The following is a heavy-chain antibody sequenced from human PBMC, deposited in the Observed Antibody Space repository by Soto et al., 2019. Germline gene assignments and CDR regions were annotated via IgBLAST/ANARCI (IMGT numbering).Heavy chain of an antibody. CDR3: ASPVRSLRFLEWLSTEEYYYYGMDV. Sequence: ASAKVSCRASGCTFTSYYMHWVRQAPGQGLEWMGIINPSGGSASYAQKFQGRVTMTRDTSTSTVYMELSSLRSEDTAVYYCASPVRSLRFLEWLSTEEYYYYGMDVWGQGTTVTVSS. CDR2: INPSGGSA. D-gene: IGHD3-3*01. J-gene: IGHJ6*02. CDR1: GCTFTSYY. V-gene: IGHV1-46*01.